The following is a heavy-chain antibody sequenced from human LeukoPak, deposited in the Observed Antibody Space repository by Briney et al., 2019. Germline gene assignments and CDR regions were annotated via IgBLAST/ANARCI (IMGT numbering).Heavy chain of an antibody. V-gene: IGHV3-48*03. Sequence: PGGSLRLSCAASGFTFSSYEMNWVRQAPGKGLEWVAYISSSGTGIYYADSVKGRFTISRDNAKNSLCLQMNSLRAEDTAVYYCATLSSTWGQGTLVTVSS. CDR2: ISSSGTGI. J-gene: IGHJ5*02. CDR1: GFTFSSYE. CDR3: ATLSST. D-gene: IGHD2-2*01.